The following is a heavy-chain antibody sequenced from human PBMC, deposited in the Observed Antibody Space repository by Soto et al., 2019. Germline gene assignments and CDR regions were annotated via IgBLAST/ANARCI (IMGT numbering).Heavy chain of an antibody. CDR3: AAAVPAEYVFPYYYMDV. D-gene: IGHD3-16*01. J-gene: IGHJ6*03. CDR2: IYYSGSA. CDR1: GASISSYH. V-gene: IGHV4-59*01. Sequence: QVQLQESGPGLVKPSETLSLTCTVSGASISSYHWSWIRQTPGKGLEWIGYIYYSGSANYNPSLKSRDTFSVDTSKNQVSLKLSSVTAAATGVYYCAAAVPAEYVFPYYYMDVWGKGTTVTVSS.